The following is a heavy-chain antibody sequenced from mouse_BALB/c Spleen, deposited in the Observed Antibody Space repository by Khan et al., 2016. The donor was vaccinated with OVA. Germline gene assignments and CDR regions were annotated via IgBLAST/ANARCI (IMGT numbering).Heavy chain of an antibody. J-gene: IGHJ1*01. Sequence: SQLVQSGPELKKPGETVKISCKASGYTFTNYRMNWMKQAPGKGLKWMGWINTYTGEPTYGDDFKGRFAFSLETSASTAYLQINNLKNEDMATYFCARESSYWYFDVWGAGTTVTVSS. CDR2: INTYTGEP. CDR3: ARESSYWYFDV. CDR1: GYTFTNYR. V-gene: IGHV9-1*02. D-gene: IGHD1-1*01.